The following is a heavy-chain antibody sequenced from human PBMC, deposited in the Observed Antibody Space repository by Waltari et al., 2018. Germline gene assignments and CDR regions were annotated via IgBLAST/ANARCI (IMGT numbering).Heavy chain of an antibody. D-gene: IGHD5-18*01. CDR1: GITLSNQW. Sequence: EVQWVESGGGLVQPGGSLRLSCAASGITLSNQWMHWVRQAPGRGLLWVAGINTDGSASYYADSVKGRFTISRDNAKNSLYLQMNSLIVEDTAVYYCARSYGTDDYWGQGTLVTVSS. CDR3: ARSYGTDDY. J-gene: IGHJ4*02. V-gene: IGHV3-74*01. CDR2: INTDGSAS.